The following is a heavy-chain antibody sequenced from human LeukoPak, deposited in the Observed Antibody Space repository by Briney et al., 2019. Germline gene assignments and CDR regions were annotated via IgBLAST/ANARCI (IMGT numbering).Heavy chain of an antibody. V-gene: IGHV3-9*01. D-gene: IGHD6-19*01. CDR3: ARDRRDVAVAGTWGAFDI. CDR1: GFTFDDYA. J-gene: IGHJ3*02. CDR2: ISWNSGSI. Sequence: GRSLRLSCAASGFTFDDYAMHWVRQAPGKGLEWVSGISWNSGSIGYADSVKGRFTISRDNAKNSLYLQMNSLRPEDTALYYCARDRRDVAVAGTWGAFDIWGQGTMVTVSS.